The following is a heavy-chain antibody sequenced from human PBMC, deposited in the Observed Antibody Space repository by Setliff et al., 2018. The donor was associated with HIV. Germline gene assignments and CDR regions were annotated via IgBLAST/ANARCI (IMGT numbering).Heavy chain of an antibody. J-gene: IGHJ3*02. D-gene: IGHD4-17*01. Sequence: SETLSLTCTVSGGSISNDYWGWVRQPPGKGLEWIGFVYLSGSITYNPSLKSRVTISIARSKNEFSLKLSSVTAADTALYYCARDRDYGGNRDAFDIWGQGIMVTVSS. CDR3: ARDRDYGGNRDAFDI. CDR2: VYLSGSI. V-gene: IGHV4-59*01. CDR1: GGSISNDY.